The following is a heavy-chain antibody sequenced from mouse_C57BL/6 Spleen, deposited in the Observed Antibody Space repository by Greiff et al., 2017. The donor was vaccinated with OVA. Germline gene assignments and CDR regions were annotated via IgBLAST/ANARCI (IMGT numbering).Heavy chain of an antibody. D-gene: IGHD3-3*01. CDR1: GYTFTDYE. CDR3: TMKLLYYFDY. J-gene: IGHJ2*01. CDR2: IDPETGGT. Sequence: VQLQQSGAELVRPGASVTLSCKASGYTFTDYEMHWVKQTPVHGLEWIGAIDPETGGTAYNQKFKGKAILTADKSSSTAYMELRSLTSEDSAVYYCTMKLLYYFDYWGQGTTLTVSS. V-gene: IGHV1-15*01.